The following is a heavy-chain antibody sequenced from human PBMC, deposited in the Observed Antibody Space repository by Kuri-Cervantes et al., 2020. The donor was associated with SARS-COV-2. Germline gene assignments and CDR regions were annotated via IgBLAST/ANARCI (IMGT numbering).Heavy chain of an antibody. CDR3: ARAGKLQRQGGGTGAFDI. D-gene: IGHD4-11*01. CDR2: ISSSSSTI. V-gene: IGHV3-48*01. CDR1: GFTFSSYS. J-gene: IGHJ3*02. Sequence: GGSLRLSCAASGFTFSSYSMNWVRQAPGKGLEWVSYISSSSSTIYYADSVKGRFTISRDNAKNSLYLQMNSLRAEDTAVYYCARAGKLQRQGGGTGAFDIWGQGTMVTVSS.